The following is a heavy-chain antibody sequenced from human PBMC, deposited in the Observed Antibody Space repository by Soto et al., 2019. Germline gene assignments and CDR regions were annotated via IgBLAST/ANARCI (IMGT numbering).Heavy chain of an antibody. J-gene: IGHJ6*02. V-gene: IGHV4-34*01. Sequence: PSETLSLTCAVYGGSFSGYYWSWIRQPPGKGLEWIGEINHSGSTNYNPSLKSRVTISVDTSKNQFSLKLSSVTAADTAVYYCARSPVSSGYYPRWYYYGMDVWGQGTTVTVSS. CDR1: GGSFSGYY. CDR3: ARSPVSSGYYPRWYYYGMDV. CDR2: INHSGST. D-gene: IGHD3-22*01.